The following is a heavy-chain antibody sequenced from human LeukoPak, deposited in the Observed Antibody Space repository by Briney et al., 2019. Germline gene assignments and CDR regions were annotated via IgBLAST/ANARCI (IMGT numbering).Heavy chain of an antibody. CDR3: GSSGWYGGYFDY. CDR2: IYHSGST. J-gene: IGHJ4*02. Sequence: PSETLSLTCTVSGYSISSGYYWGWIRQPPGKGLEWIGSIYHSGSTYYNPSLKSRVTISVDTSKNQFSLKLSSVTAADTAVYYCGSSGWYGGYFDYWGQGTLVTVSS. D-gene: IGHD6-19*01. CDR1: GYSISSGYY. V-gene: IGHV4-38-2*02.